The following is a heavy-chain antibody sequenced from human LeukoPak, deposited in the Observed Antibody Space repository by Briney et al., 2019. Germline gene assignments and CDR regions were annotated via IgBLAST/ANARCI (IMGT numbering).Heavy chain of an antibody. Sequence: SETLSLTCGVSGGSISTXXXXXXVRXXXXXXXXWIGEXSLSGLTXXXXXXXXXVTXXXDKPKNQLSLNLSSVTAADTAVYYCSRENGAFTPFGFWGRGTLVTVPS. CDR2: XSLSGLT. D-gene: IGHD2-8*01. V-gene: IGHV4-4*02. CDR3: SRENGAFTPFGF. CDR1: GGSISTXXX. J-gene: IGHJ4*02.